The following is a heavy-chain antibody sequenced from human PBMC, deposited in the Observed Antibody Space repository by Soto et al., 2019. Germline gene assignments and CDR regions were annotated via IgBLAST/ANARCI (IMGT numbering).Heavy chain of an antibody. CDR3: ARGNSPRSRSRCAFDI. J-gene: IGHJ3*02. CDR2: INHSGST. CDR1: GGSFSGYY. V-gene: IGHV4-34*01. D-gene: IGHD2-2*01. Sequence: SETLSLTCAVYGGSFSGYYWSWIRQPPGKGLEWIGEINHSGSTNYNPSLKSRVTISVDTSKNQFSLKLSSVTAADTAVYYCARGNSPRSRSRCAFDIWGQGTMVTVSS.